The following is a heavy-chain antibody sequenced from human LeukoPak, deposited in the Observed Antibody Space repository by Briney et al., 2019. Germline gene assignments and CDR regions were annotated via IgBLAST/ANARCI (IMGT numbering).Heavy chain of an antibody. D-gene: IGHD6-19*01. Sequence: SVKVSCKASGGTFSSYAISWVRQAPGQGLECMGRIIPILGITNYAQKFQDRVTITADKSTSAAYMELSSLRSEDTAVYFCARDSQWLAYDAFDVWGQGTMVTVS. V-gene: IGHV1-69*04. CDR2: IIPILGIT. CDR1: GGTFSSYA. CDR3: ARDSQWLAYDAFDV. J-gene: IGHJ3*01.